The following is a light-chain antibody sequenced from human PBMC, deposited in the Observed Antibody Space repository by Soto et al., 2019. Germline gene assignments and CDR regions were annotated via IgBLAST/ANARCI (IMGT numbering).Light chain of an antibody. J-gene: IGLJ1*01. CDR2: AVS. Sequence: QSALTQPASVSGSPGQSITISCTGTSSDVGGYNYVSWYQQHPGKAPQLMIYAVSNRPSGVSNRFSGSKSGSTASLTISGLQDEEEAAYYCTAYKSRNTYVFGTGTKVTVL. CDR1: SSDVGGYNY. V-gene: IGLV2-14*01. CDR3: TAYKSRNTYV.